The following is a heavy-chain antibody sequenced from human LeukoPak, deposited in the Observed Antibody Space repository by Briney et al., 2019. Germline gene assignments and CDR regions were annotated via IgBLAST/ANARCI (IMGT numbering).Heavy chain of an antibody. CDR2: IWYDGSNK. V-gene: IGHV3-33*06. CDR1: GFTFSSYG. D-gene: IGHD6-6*01. Sequence: GGSLRLSCAASGFTFSSYGMHWVRQAPGKGLERVAVIWYDGSNKYYADSVKGRFTISRDNSKNTLYLQMNSLRAEDTAVYYCAKEGRIAARTVGWFDPWGQGTLVTVSS. J-gene: IGHJ5*02. CDR3: AKEGRIAARTVGWFDP.